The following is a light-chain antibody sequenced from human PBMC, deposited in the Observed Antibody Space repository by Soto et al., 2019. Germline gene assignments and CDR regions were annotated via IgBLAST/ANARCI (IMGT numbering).Light chain of an antibody. CDR2: GAS. Sequence: EIVLTQSPGTLSLSPVERATLSCRASQSVSNNYLAWYQQKPGQAPSLLIFGASNRAPDIPDRFSGSGSGTDFTLTISRLEPEDVAVYYCQQYNKWPLTFGGGTTGDIK. J-gene: IGKJ4*01. V-gene: IGKV3-20*01. CDR1: QSVSNNY. CDR3: QQYNKWPLT.